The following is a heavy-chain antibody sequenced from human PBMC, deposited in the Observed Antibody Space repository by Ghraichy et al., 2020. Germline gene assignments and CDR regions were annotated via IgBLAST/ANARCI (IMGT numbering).Heavy chain of an antibody. Sequence: SETLSLTCAVYGGSFSGYYWSWIRQPPGKGLEWIGEINHSGSTNYNPSLKSRVTISVDTSKNQFSLKLSSVTAADTAVYYCARGCRAPVRGVNNWFDPWGQGTLVTVSS. V-gene: IGHV4-34*01. J-gene: IGHJ5*02. D-gene: IGHD3-10*01. CDR2: INHSGST. CDR3: ARGCRAPVRGVNNWFDP. CDR1: GGSFSGYY.